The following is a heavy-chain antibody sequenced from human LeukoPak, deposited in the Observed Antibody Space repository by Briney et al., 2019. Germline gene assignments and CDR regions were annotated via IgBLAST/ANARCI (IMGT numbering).Heavy chain of an antibody. J-gene: IGHJ4*02. D-gene: IGHD6-13*01. Sequence: SETLSLTCTVSGGSISSYYWSWIRQPPGKGLEWIGYIYYSGSTNYNPSLKSRVTISVDTSKNQFSLKLRSVTAADTAVYYCARDRRSSNWYDFDYWGQGTLVTVSS. V-gene: IGHV4-59*12. CDR2: IYYSGST. CDR1: GGSISSYY. CDR3: ARDRRSSNWYDFDY.